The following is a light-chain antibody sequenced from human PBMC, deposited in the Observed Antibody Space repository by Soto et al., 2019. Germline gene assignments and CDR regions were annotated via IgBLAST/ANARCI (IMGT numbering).Light chain of an antibody. Sequence: EIVLTQSPATLSLSPGESATLSCRASQSVNSNYLAWYQQKPGQAPRLLIYGASSRATDIPDRFSGSGSGTDFTLTISRLEPEDFAVFYCQQYDNSITFGQGTRLEIE. CDR2: GAS. V-gene: IGKV3-20*01. J-gene: IGKJ5*01. CDR3: QQYDNSIT. CDR1: QSVNSNY.